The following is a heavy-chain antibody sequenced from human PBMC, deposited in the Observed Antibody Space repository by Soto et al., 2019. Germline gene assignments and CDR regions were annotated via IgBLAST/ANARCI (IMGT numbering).Heavy chain of an antibody. CDR2: IYASGTT. D-gene: IGHD1-1*01. V-gene: IGHV3-66*04. J-gene: IGHJ4*02. CDR3: ARQLEWEAYFDY. Sequence: EVQLVESGGGLVQPGGSLRLSCAASGLTVSSNYMSWVRQAPGKGLEWVSVIYASGTTYYADFVKGRFIISRDNSKNMLYLQMNSLRAEDTAIYYCARQLEWEAYFDYWGQGALVTLSS. CDR1: GLTVSSNY.